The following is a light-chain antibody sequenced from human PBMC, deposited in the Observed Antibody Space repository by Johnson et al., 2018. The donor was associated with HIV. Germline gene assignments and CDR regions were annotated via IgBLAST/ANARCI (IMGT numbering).Light chain of an antibody. Sequence: QSALTQPPSVSAAPGQKVTISCSGSSSNIGNNYVSWYQQLPGTAPKLLIYDNNKRPSGHPDRFSGSKSGTSATLGITGLQTGDEADYYCGTWDSSLSAGEVFGTGTKVTVL. CDR3: GTWDSSLSAGEV. CDR1: SSNIGNNY. J-gene: IGLJ1*01. CDR2: DNN. V-gene: IGLV1-51*01.